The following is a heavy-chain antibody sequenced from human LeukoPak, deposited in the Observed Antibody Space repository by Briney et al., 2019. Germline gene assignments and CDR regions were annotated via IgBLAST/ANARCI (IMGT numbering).Heavy chain of an antibody. CDR2: MNPNSGNT. V-gene: IGHV1-8*01. Sequence: ASVKVSCKASGYTFTTYDINWVRQATGQGLEWMAWMNPNSGNTGYAQKFQGRVTMTRNTSISTAYMELSSLRSEDTAVYYCARVAGNCGGDCYRLVYWGQGTLVTVAS. CDR1: GYTFTTYD. CDR3: ARVAGNCGGDCYRLVY. D-gene: IGHD2-21*01. J-gene: IGHJ4*02.